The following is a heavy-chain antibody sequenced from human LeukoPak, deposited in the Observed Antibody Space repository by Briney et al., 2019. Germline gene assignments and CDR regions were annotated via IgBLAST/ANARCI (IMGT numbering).Heavy chain of an antibody. CDR2: IYTSGST. CDR3: ATDCWDYYGSGSSAPYPARGMDV. Sequence: SETLSPTCTVSGGSISSHYWSWIRQPAGKGLEWIGRIYTSGSTNYNPSLKSRVTMSVDTSKNQFSLMLRSVTAPATAVYYCATDCWDYYGSGSSAPYPARGMDVWGQGTTVTVSS. CDR1: GGSISSHY. V-gene: IGHV4-4*07. J-gene: IGHJ6*02. D-gene: IGHD3-10*01.